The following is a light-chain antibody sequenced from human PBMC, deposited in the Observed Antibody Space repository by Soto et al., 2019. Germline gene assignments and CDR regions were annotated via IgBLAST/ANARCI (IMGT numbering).Light chain of an antibody. V-gene: IGKV3D-15*01. CDR1: ETVMSN. Sequence: IVMTQPPDTLSVSPGERATLSCRASETVMSNLAWYQHKPGQAPMLLIYAASTRSTGIPASLIGNASGTEFPLTISSLPSEDSAVYYCQQYNNWWTFGQGTKVDIK. J-gene: IGKJ1*01. CDR2: AAS. CDR3: QQYNNWWT.